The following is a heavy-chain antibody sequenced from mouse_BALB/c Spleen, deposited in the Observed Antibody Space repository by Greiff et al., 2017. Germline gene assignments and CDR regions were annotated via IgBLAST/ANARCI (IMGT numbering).Heavy chain of an antibody. Sequence: EVKLMESGPGLVKPSQSLSLTCTVTGYSITSDYAWNWIRQFPGNKLEWMGYISYSGSTSYNPSLKSRISITRDTSKNQFFLQLNSVTTEDTATYYCATSDRAWFAYWGQGTLVTVSA. D-gene: IGHD6-1*01. CDR3: ATSDRAWFAY. CDR1: GYSITSDYA. V-gene: IGHV3-2*02. J-gene: IGHJ3*01. CDR2: ISYSGST.